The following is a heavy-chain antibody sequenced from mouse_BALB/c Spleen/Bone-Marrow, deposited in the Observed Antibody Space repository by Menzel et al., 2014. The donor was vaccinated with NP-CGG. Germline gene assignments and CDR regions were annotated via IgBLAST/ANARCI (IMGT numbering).Heavy chain of an antibody. J-gene: IGHJ1*01. CDR1: GYSFTNYY. D-gene: IGHD1-1*01. CDR2: INPSNGGT. CDR3: TRSNYGYWYFDV. Sequence: QVQLQQSGAELVKPGASVKLSCKASGYSFTNYYMYWVKQRPGQGLEWIGEINPSNGGTNFNEKFKNKATLTVDKSSSTAYMQLSSLTSEDSAVYYCTRSNYGYWYFDVWGAGTTVTVSS. V-gene: IGHV1S81*02.